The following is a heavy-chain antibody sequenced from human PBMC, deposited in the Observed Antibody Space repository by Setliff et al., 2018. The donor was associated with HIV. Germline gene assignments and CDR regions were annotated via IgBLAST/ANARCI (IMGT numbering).Heavy chain of an antibody. CDR2: IYPGDSDT. D-gene: IGHD3-3*01. CDR3: AIRVKIFGVVSTPLDGMDV. Sequence: GESLKISCKGSGYSVTSFWIGWVRQMPGKGLEWMGIIYPGDSDTRYSPSFQGQVTISADKSISTAYLQWSSLKASYTAKYYCAIRVKIFGVVSTPLDGMDVWGQGTTVTVSS. V-gene: IGHV5-51*01. J-gene: IGHJ6*02. CDR1: GYSVTSFW.